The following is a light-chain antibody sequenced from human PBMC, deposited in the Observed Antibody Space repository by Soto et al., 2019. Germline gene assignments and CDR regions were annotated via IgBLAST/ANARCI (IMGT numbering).Light chain of an antibody. Sequence: IQMTKSPSSLAAYEGDRVTITCRASQAISSWLAWYQQKPGKAPNLLIYKASSLENGVPSRFSGSGSGTEFTLTVFGLQPDDFATYYCQPYKRYWTFGHGTKLDIK. CDR3: QPYKRYWT. J-gene: IGKJ1*01. CDR1: QAISSW. CDR2: KAS. V-gene: IGKV1-5*03.